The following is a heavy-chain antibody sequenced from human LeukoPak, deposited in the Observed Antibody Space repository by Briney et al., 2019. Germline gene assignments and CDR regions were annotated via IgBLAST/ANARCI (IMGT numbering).Heavy chain of an antibody. Sequence: PGGSLRLSCAASGFTFSSYAMSWVRQAPGKGLEWVSGISGSGDSTYYGDSVKGRFTISRDNSKNTLYLQMNSLRAEDTAVYYCAKVSTSIAVAGFIPYYFDYWGQGTLVTVSS. CDR3: AKVSTSIAVAGFIPYYFDY. D-gene: IGHD6-19*01. CDR1: GFTFSSYA. CDR2: ISGSGDST. J-gene: IGHJ4*02. V-gene: IGHV3-23*01.